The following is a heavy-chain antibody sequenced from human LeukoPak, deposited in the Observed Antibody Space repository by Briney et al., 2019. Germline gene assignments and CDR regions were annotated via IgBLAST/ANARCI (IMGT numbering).Heavy chain of an antibody. D-gene: IGHD3-3*01. CDR2: INAGNGNT. Sequence: EASVTVSCKASGYTFTSYTIHWVRQAPGQRLEWMGWINAGNGNTKYSQEFQDRVTITRDTSASTAYMELSSLRSEDMAVYYCARARYETRIWPKSRYDYYHYMDVWGKGTTVTVSS. V-gene: IGHV1-3*03. CDR1: GYTFTSYT. J-gene: IGHJ6*03. CDR3: ARARYETRIWPKSRYDYYHYMDV.